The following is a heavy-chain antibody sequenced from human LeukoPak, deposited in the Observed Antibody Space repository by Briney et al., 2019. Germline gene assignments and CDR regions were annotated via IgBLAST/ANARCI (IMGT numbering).Heavy chain of an antibody. V-gene: IGHV3-30*18. CDR1: GFTFSSYG. Sequence: GRSLRLSCAASGFTFSSYGMHWVRQAPGKGLEWVAVISYDGSNKYYADSVKGRFTISRDNSKNTLYLQMNSLRGEDTAVYYCAKDHDYYASGPIWGQGTMVTVSS. D-gene: IGHD3-10*01. J-gene: IGHJ3*02. CDR2: ISYDGSNK. CDR3: AKDHDYYASGPI.